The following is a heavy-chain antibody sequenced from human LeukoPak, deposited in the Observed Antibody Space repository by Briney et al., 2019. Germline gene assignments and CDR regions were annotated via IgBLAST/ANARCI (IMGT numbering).Heavy chain of an antibody. CDR1: GGSISSYY. J-gene: IGHJ3*02. V-gene: IGHV4-59*01. Sequence: SETLSLTCTVSGGSISSYYRSWIRQPPGKGLEWIGYIYYSGSTNYNPSLKSRVTISVDTSKNQFSLKLSSVTAADTAVYYCARKIAVAGPAHAFDIWGQGTMVTVSS. CDR3: ARKIAVAGPAHAFDI. D-gene: IGHD6-19*01. CDR2: IYYSGST.